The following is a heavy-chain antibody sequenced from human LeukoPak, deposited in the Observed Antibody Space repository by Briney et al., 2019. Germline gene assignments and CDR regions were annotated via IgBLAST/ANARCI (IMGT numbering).Heavy chain of an antibody. V-gene: IGHV3-7*01. Sequence: GSLRLSCAVSGFTFGSYAMSWVRQAPGKGLGWVANIKQDGSEKYYVDSVKGRFTISRDNAKNSLYLQMNSLRAEDTAVYYCAREGTTSMAEDYWGQGTLVTVSS. D-gene: IGHD4-17*01. CDR2: IKQDGSEK. J-gene: IGHJ4*02. CDR3: AREGTTSMAEDY. CDR1: GFTFGSYA.